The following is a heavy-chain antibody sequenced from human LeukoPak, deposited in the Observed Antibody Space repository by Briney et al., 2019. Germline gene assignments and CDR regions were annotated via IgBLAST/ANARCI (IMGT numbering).Heavy chain of an antibody. CDR3: ARHFGGPSEFDY. CDR1: GGSISSYY. CDR2: IYYSGST. V-gene: IGHV4-59*08. D-gene: IGHD3-3*01. Sequence: MSSETLSLTCTVSGGSISSYYWSWIRLPPEKGLEWIGYIYYSGSTNYNPSLKSRVTISVDTSENQFSLKLSSVTAADTAVYYCARHFGGPSEFDYWGQGALVTVSS. J-gene: IGHJ4*02.